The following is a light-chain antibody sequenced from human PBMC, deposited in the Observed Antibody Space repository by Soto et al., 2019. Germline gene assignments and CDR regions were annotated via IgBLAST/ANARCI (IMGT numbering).Light chain of an antibody. CDR1: SSNIGAGYD. J-gene: IGLJ2*01. CDR2: SDI. V-gene: IGLV1-40*01. Sequence: QAVVTQPPSVSGAPGQRVTISCTGSSSNIGAGYDVYWYQQLPGTAPKVLIFSDINRPSGVPARFSASKSGSSASLAISGLQAEDEADYYCQSYDSVLSASVFGGGTKLTVL. CDR3: QSYDSVLSASV.